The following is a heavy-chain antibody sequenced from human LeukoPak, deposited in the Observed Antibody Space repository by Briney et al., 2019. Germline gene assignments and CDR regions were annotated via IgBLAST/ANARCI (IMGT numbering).Heavy chain of an antibody. V-gene: IGHV3-21*01. Sequence: GGSLRLSCAASGFTFSSSAMSWVRQAPGKGLEWVSAISNNGGYTYYADSVKGRFTISRDNSKNSLYLQMNSLRAEDTAVYYCARDLRGVADYYYGMDVWGQGTTVTVSS. J-gene: IGHJ6*02. D-gene: IGHD2-15*01. CDR1: GFTFSSSA. CDR3: ARDLRGVADYYYGMDV. CDR2: ISNNGGYT.